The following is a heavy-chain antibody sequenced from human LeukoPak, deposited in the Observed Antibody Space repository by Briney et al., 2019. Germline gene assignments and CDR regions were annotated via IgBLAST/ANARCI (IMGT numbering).Heavy chain of an antibody. Sequence: PGGSLRLSCAASGFTFSSYWMHWVRQAPGKGLVWVSRINTDGSSTSYADSVKGRFTISRDNAKNTLYLQMNSLRAEDTAVYYCARGDCSSTSCYTQNFNYWGQGTLVTVSS. J-gene: IGHJ4*02. CDR2: INTDGSST. CDR1: GFTFSSYW. D-gene: IGHD2-2*01. CDR3: ARGDCSSTSCYTQNFNY. V-gene: IGHV3-74*01.